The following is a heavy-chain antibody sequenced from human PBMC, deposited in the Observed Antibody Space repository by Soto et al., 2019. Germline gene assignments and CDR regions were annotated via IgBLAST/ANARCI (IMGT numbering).Heavy chain of an antibody. CDR2: IDPSDSYT. J-gene: IGHJ4*02. CDR3: ARSTADYDSSGCFDY. D-gene: IGHD3-22*01. V-gene: IGHV5-10-1*01. CDR1: GYSFTSYW. Sequence: PGESLKISCKGSGYSFTSYWISWVRQMPGKGLEWMGRIDPSDSYTNYSPSFQGHVTISADKSISTAYLQWSSLKASDTAMYYCARSTADYDSSGCFDYWGQGTLVTVSS.